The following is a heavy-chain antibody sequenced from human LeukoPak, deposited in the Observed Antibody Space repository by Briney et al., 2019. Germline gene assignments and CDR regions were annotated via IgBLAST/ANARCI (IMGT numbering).Heavy chain of an antibody. V-gene: IGHV6-1*01. CDR3: AREGYCSGGSCYIYYYGMDV. CDR1: GDSVSSNSAA. J-gene: IGHJ6*02. CDR2: TYYRSKWYN. Sequence: SQTLSLTCAISGDSVSSNSAAWNWIRQSPSRGLEWLGSTYYRSKWYNDYAVSVKSRITINPDTSKNQFSLQLNSVTPEDTAVYYCAREGYCSGGSCYIYYYGMDVWGQGTTVTVSS. D-gene: IGHD2-15*01.